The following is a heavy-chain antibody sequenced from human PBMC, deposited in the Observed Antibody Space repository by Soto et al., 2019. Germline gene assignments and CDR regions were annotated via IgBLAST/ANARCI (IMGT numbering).Heavy chain of an antibody. CDR2: TYYRSKWYN. D-gene: IGHD5-12*01. CDR3: AREGHSGYEAPDAFDI. Sequence: SQTLSLTCAISGDSVSSNSAAWNWIRQSPSRGLEWLGRTYYRSKWYNDYAVSVKSRITINPDTSKNQFSLQLNSVTPEDTAVYYCAREGHSGYEAPDAFDIWGQGAVLTVSS. J-gene: IGHJ3*02. V-gene: IGHV6-1*01. CDR1: GDSVSSNSAA.